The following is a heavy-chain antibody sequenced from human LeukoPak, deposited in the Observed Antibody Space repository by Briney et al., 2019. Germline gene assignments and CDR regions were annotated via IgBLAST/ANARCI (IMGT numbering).Heavy chain of an antibody. V-gene: IGHV3-30-3*01. J-gene: IGHJ4*02. Sequence: GGSLRLSCAASGFTFSSYAMHWVRQAPGKGLEWVAVISYDGSNKYYADSVKGRFTISRDNSKNTLYLQMTRLRVEDTAVYYCARAQGRYFDWAYFDYWGQGPLVTVSS. CDR3: ARAQGRYFDWAYFDY. D-gene: IGHD3-9*01. CDR2: ISYDGSNK. CDR1: GFTFSSYA.